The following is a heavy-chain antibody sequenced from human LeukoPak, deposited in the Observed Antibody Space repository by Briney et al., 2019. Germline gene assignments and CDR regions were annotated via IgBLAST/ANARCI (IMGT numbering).Heavy chain of an antibody. D-gene: IGHD3-3*01. V-gene: IGHV4-34*01. J-gene: IGHJ4*02. CDR1: DESFSGYY. Sequence: SSETLSLTCAVYDESFSGYYWSWIRQPPGKGLGWIGEINHSGSTNYNPSLKSRVTISLDTSKSQFSLKVRYVTAADTAVYYCARGLNDSWTGENYWGQGTLVTVSS. CDR2: INHSGST. CDR3: ARGLNDSWTGENY.